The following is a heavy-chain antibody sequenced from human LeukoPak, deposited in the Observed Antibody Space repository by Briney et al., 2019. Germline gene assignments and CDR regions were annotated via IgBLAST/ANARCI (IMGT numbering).Heavy chain of an antibody. V-gene: IGHV4-61*02. CDR3: ARDRIYGSGSDHFDY. J-gene: IGHJ4*02. Sequence: SQTLSLTCTVSGGSISSGSYYWSWIRQPAGKGLEWIGRMYTSGSTNYNPSLKSRVTISVDTSKNKLSLKLSSVTAADTAVYFCARDRIYGSGSDHFDYWGQGTLVTVSS. CDR1: GGSISSGSYY. D-gene: IGHD3-10*01. CDR2: MYTSGST.